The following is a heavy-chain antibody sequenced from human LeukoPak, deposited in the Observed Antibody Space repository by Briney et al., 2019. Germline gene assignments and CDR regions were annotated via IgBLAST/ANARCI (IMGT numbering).Heavy chain of an antibody. J-gene: IGHJ4*02. CDR1: GYTFTSYD. Sequence: ASVKVSCKASGYTFTSYDINWVRQATGQGLEWMGWMNPNSGNTGYAQKFQGRVTITRNTSISTAHMDLRSLGSDDTAVYYCARANSNNYYQHEYWGQGTLVTVSS. V-gene: IGHV1-8*03. D-gene: IGHD3-22*01. CDR2: MNPNSGNT. CDR3: ARANSNNYYQHEY.